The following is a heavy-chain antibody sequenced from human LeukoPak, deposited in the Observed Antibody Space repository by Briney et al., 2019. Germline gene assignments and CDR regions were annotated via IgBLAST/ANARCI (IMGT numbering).Heavy chain of an antibody. Sequence: GESLKISCQGSGYSFNTYWIGWVRQMPGEGLEWMGIIHPADSDTRYSPSFQGQVTISADKSIGTTYLQWSSLKASDTAMYYCATRPYYDGSGSYWPYWGQGTLVTVSS. CDR2: IHPADSDT. CDR3: ATRPYYDGSGSYWPY. D-gene: IGHD3-22*01. J-gene: IGHJ4*02. CDR1: GYSFNTYW. V-gene: IGHV5-51*01.